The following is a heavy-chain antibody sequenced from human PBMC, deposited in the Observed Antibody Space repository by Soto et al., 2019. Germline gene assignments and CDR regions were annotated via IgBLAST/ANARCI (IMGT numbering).Heavy chain of an antibody. Sequence: RPSCAASGFTLSRYALSWVRQAPGKGLEWVSAISGSGGSTYYTDSVKGRFTISRDNSKNTLYLQMNSLRAEDTAVYYCAKTGTTVYFDYWGQGTLVTVS. V-gene: IGHV3-23*01. D-gene: IGHD1-7*01. CDR3: AKTGTTVYFDY. J-gene: IGHJ4*02. CDR2: ISGSGGST. CDR1: GFTLSRYA.